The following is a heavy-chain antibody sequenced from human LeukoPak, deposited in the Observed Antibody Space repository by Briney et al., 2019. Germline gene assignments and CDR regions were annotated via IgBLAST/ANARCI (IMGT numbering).Heavy chain of an antibody. Sequence: ASVKVSCKASGYTFTSYDINWVRQATGQGLEWMGWMNPNSGNTGYAQKFQGRVTMTEDTSTDTAYMGLSSLRSEDTAVYYCATDTSRYYDSSGLGYWGQGTLVTVSS. CDR1: GYTFTSYD. D-gene: IGHD3-22*01. CDR2: MNPNSGNT. CDR3: ATDTSRYYDSSGLGY. J-gene: IGHJ4*02. V-gene: IGHV1-8*02.